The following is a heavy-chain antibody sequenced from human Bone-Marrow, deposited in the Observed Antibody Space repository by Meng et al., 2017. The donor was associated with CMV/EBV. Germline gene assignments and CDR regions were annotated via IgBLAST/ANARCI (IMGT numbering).Heavy chain of an antibody. CDR1: GFVFRNSN. CDR3: AKEYHGQWLYYGMDV. CDR2: ISGASTYI. D-gene: IGHD6-19*01. J-gene: IGHJ6*02. Sequence: GESLKISCAASGFVFRNSNMNWVRQAPGKGLEWVSSISGASTYIYYAASVEGRFTISRDNAKHSVYLQMNSLRAEDTAIYYCAKEYHGQWLYYGMDVWGQGTTVTVSS. V-gene: IGHV3-21*01.